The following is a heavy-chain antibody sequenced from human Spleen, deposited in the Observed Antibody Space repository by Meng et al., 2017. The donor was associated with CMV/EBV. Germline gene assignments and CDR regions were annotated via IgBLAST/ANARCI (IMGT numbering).Heavy chain of an antibody. CDR3: ARDVPTRIAVAGSSFDY. Sequence: GESLKISCSDSGFTFSNYWMSWVRQAPGKGLEWVANIVQDGSERYYVDSVKGRFTISRDNAKNSLYLQMNSLRAEDTAVYYCARDVPTRIAVAGSSFDYWGQGTLVTVSS. J-gene: IGHJ4*02. V-gene: IGHV3-7*01. CDR2: IVQDGSER. D-gene: IGHD6-19*01. CDR1: GFTFSNYW.